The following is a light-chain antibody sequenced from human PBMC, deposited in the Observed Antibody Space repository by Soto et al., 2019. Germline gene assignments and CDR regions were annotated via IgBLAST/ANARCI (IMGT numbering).Light chain of an antibody. V-gene: IGLV2-14*01. J-gene: IGLJ2*01. Sequence: QSALTQPASVSGSPGQSITISCTGTSSDVGAYNYVSWYQQHPGKAPELMIYDVSNRPSGVSNRFSGSKSGNTASLTISGLQAEDEADYYCSSYTSSSTVVFCGGTKLTVL. CDR1: SSDVGAYNY. CDR3: SSYTSSSTVV. CDR2: DVS.